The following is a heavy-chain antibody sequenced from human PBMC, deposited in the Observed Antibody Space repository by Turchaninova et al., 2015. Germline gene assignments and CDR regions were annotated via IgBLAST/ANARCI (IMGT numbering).Heavy chain of an antibody. CDR3: AARERGVGDVDY. Sequence: QVLLQESGPGLGKPSETPSLTCAVPGYSTSTGYSWGRIRRPPGAGVDRIGNIYHSGSTFYTPSLKSRDTISVDTSKNQFSLKLSSVTAADPAVYYCAARERGVGDVDYWGQGTLVTVSS. J-gene: IGHJ4*02. D-gene: IGHD2-21*02. CDR2: IYHSGST. V-gene: IGHV4-38-2*01. CDR1: GYSTSTGYS.